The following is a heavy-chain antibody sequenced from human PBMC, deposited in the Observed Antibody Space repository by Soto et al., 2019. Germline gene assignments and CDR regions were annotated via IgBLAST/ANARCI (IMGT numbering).Heavy chain of an antibody. Sequence: ASVKVSCKVSGYTLTELSMHWVRQAPGKGLEWMGGFDPEDGETIYAQKFQGRVTMTEDTSTDTAYMELSSLRSEETAVHYCATARRYYYDSSGPLYPSPGAFDIWGQGTMVTVSS. V-gene: IGHV1-24*01. CDR3: ATARRYYYDSSGPLYPSPGAFDI. CDR1: GYTLTELS. CDR2: FDPEDGET. D-gene: IGHD3-22*01. J-gene: IGHJ3*02.